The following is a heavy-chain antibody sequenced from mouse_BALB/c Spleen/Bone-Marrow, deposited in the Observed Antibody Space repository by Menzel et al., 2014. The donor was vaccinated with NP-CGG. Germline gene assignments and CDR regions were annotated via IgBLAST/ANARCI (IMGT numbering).Heavy chain of an antibody. CDR2: IWSGGST. CDR1: GFSLTSYG. Sequence: VKVVESGPGLVQPSQSLSITCTVSGFSLTSYGVHWVRQSPGKGLEWLGVIWSGGSTDYNAAFISRLSISKDNSKSQVFFKMNSLQANDTAIYYCARGLYYDYEFAYWGQGTLVTVSA. V-gene: IGHV2-2*02. CDR3: ARGLYYDYEFAY. D-gene: IGHD2-4*01. J-gene: IGHJ3*01.